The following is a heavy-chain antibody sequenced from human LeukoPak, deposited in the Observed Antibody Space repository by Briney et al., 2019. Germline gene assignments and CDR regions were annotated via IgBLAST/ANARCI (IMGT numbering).Heavy chain of an antibody. Sequence: SETLSLTCAVYGGSFSGNYWSWIRQPPGKGLEWIGEINHSGSTNYNPSLKSRVTISVDTSKNQFSLKLSSVTAADTAVYYCARVIIDSSGYYYGLKFDYWGQGTLVTVSS. CDR2: INHSGST. V-gene: IGHV4-34*01. CDR1: GGSFSGNY. J-gene: IGHJ4*02. CDR3: ARVIIDSSGYYYGLKFDY. D-gene: IGHD3-22*01.